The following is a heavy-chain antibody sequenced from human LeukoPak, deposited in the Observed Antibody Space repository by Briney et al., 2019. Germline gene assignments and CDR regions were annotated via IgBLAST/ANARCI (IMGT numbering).Heavy chain of an antibody. CDR1: GGSISSGDYY. J-gene: IGHJ4*02. V-gene: IGHV4-30-4*01. CDR2: IYYSGST. CDR3: ARGFGDLGDSYYFDY. Sequence: SETLSLTCTVSGGSISSGDYYWSWIRQPPGKGLEWIGYIYYSGSTYYNPSLKSRVTISVDTSKNQFSLKLSSVTAADTAVYYCARGFGDLGDSYYFDYWGQGTLVTVSS. D-gene: IGHD2-21*02.